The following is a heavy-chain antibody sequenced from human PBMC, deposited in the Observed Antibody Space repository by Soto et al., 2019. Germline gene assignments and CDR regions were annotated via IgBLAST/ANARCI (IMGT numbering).Heavy chain of an antibody. CDR2: IIPIFGTA. Sequence: ASVKVSCKASGGTFSSYAISWVRQAPGQGLEWMGGIIPIFGTANYAQKFQGRVTITADESTSTAYMELSSLRSEDTAVYYCARAAYYDSSGWYYFDYWGQGTLVTVSS. D-gene: IGHD3-22*01. CDR1: GGTFSSYA. CDR3: ARAAYYDSSGWYYFDY. J-gene: IGHJ4*02. V-gene: IGHV1-69*13.